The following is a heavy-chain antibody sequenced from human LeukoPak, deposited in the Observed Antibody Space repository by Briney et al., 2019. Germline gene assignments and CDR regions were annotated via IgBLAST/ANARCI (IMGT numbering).Heavy chain of an antibody. CDR3: ARGGQYNWNYGAFDI. CDR1: GGSISSGDYY. Sequence: PSETLSLTCTVSGGSISSGDYYWSWIRQPPGKGLEWIGYIYYSGSTYYNPSLKSRVTISVDTSKNQFSLKLSSVTAADTAVYYCARGGQYNWNYGAFDIWGQGTMVTVSS. J-gene: IGHJ3*02. D-gene: IGHD1-7*01. CDR2: IYYSGST. V-gene: IGHV4-30-4*08.